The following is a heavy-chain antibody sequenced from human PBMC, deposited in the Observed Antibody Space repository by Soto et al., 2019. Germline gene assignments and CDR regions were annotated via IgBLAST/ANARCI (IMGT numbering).Heavy chain of an antibody. D-gene: IGHD6-6*01. CDR3: VRGHFRDRTRSSSEWFDP. V-gene: IGHV4-34*01. Sequence: PSETLSLTCAVYGGSFSGYYWSWIRQPPGKGLEWIGEINHSGSTNYNPSLKSRVTISVDTSKNQFSLKLSSVTAADTAVYYCVRGHFRDRTRSSSEWFDPWGQGTLVTVSS. J-gene: IGHJ5*02. CDR2: INHSGST. CDR1: GGSFSGYY.